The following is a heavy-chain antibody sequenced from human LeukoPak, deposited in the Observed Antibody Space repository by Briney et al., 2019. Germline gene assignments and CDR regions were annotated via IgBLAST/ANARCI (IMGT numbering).Heavy chain of an antibody. D-gene: IGHD3-9*01. Sequence: SETLSLTCTVSGGSMSSHYWSWIRQPPGEGLEWIGYIYYSGSTNYNPSLKSRVTISIDTSKNQFSLKLSSVTAADTAVYYCARQKYYDILTGYYKGGNYFDYWGQGTLVTVSS. V-gene: IGHV4-59*11. J-gene: IGHJ4*02. CDR3: ARQKYYDILTGYYKGGNYFDY. CDR1: GGSMSSHY. CDR2: IYYSGST.